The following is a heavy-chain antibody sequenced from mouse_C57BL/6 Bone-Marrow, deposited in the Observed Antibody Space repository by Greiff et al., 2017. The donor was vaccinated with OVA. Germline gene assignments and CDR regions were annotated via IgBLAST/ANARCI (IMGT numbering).Heavy chain of an antibody. CDR2: IYPGSGNT. CDR3: ARSDYGSAMDY. CDR1: GYTFTDYY. V-gene: IGHV1-76*01. J-gene: IGHJ4*01. Sequence: VKLMESGAELVRPGASVKLSCKASGYTFTDYYINWVKQRPGQGLEWIARIYPGSGNTYYNEKFKGKATLTAEKSSSTAYMQLSSLTSEDSAVYFCARSDYGSAMDYWGQGTSVTVSS. D-gene: IGHD1-1*01.